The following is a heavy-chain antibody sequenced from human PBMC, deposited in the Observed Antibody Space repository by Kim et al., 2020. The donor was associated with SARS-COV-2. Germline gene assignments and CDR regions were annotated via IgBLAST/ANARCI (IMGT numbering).Heavy chain of an antibody. CDR3: ATVVVMDDYNYYYYYGL. CDR2: ISGGGANK. CDR1: GFTFDIYA. V-gene: IGHV3-23*01. J-gene: IGHJ6*01. Sequence: GGSLRLSCVASGFTFDIYAMTWVRQAPGKGLEWVSVISGGGANKFYADPVRGRLTISRDNSKNTLFLLMNSLRDEATALYYCATVVVMDDYNYYYYYGL. D-gene: IGHD3-22*01.